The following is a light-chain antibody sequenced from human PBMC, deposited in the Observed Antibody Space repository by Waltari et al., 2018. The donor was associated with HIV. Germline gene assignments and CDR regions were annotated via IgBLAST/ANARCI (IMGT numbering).Light chain of an antibody. CDR1: SSDVGGYNY. V-gene: IGLV2-14*01. CDR2: AVR. Sequence: QSALTQPASVSGSPGQSITISCTGTSSDVGGYNYVSWYQQHPRKAPKLITYAVRTRPSGVSNRVPGYTSGNTASLTISVLQAEYEADYYCSSYTSSSTGVSGGGTKLTVL. J-gene: IGLJ2*01. CDR3: SSYTSSSTGV.